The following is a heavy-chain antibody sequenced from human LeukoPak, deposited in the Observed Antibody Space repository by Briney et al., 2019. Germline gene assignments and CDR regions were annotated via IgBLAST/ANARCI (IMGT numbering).Heavy chain of an antibody. CDR1: GFTFSSYW. V-gene: IGHV3-7*01. J-gene: IGHJ6*03. CDR3: ARVPLFNWEVYYYYMDV. CDR2: IKQDGSEK. D-gene: IGHD7-27*01. Sequence: GGSLRLSCAASGFTFSSYWMSWVRQAPGKGLEWVANIKQDGSEKYYVDSVKGRFTISRDNAKNSLYLQMNSLRAEDTAVYYCARVPLFNWEVYYYYMDVWGKGTTVTISS.